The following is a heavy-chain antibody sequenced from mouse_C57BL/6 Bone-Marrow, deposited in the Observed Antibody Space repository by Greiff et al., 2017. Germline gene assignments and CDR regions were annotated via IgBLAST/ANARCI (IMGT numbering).Heavy chain of an antibody. D-gene: IGHD2-3*01. CDR1: GFNIKDDY. CDR3: TREGYYVPFAY. J-gene: IGHJ3*01. CDR2: IDPENGDT. V-gene: IGHV14-4*01. Sequence: VQLKESGAELVRPGASVKLSCTASGFNIKDDYMHWVKQRPEQGLEWIGWIDPENGDTEYASKFQGKATITADTSSNTAYLQLSGLTSEDTAVYYCTREGYYVPFAYWGQGTLVTVSA.